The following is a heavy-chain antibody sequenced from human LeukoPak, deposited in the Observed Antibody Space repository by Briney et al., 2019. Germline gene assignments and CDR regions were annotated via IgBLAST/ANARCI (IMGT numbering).Heavy chain of an antibody. V-gene: IGHV3-48*01. CDR1: GFTFSSYS. D-gene: IGHD4-23*01. Sequence: GGSLRLSCAASGFTFSSYSMNWVRQAPGKGLEWVSYISSSSSTIYYADSVKGRFTISRDNAKNSLYLQMNSLRAKDTAVYYCARDVYPAVVTYFDFWGQGTLVTVSS. J-gene: IGHJ4*02. CDR2: ISSSSSTI. CDR3: ARDVYPAVVTYFDF.